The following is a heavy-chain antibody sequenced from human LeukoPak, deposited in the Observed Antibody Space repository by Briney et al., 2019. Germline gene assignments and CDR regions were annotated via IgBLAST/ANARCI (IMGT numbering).Heavy chain of an antibody. CDR3: ARDRYSSGCFDY. V-gene: IGHV3-21*01. Sequence: GGSLRLSCAASGFTFSSCTMNWVRQAPGKGLEWVSSISSGSSYINYADSVKGRFTISRDNAKNSLYLQMNSLRAEDTAVYYCARDRYSSGCFDYWGQGTLVTVSS. CDR1: GFTFSSCT. CDR2: ISSGSSYI. D-gene: IGHD6-19*01. J-gene: IGHJ4*02.